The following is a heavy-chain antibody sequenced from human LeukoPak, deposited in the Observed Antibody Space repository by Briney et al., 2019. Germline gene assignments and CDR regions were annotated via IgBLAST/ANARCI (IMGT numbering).Heavy chain of an antibody. V-gene: IGHV3-30*18. CDR1: GFTFSSYG. Sequence: GRSLRLSCAASGFTFSSYGMHWARQAPGKGLEWVAVISYDGSNKYYADSVKGRFTISRDNSKNTLYLQMNSLRAEDTAVYYCAKRSLYYYYGMDVWGQGTTVTVSS. J-gene: IGHJ6*02. D-gene: IGHD2/OR15-2a*01. CDR3: AKRSLYYYYGMDV. CDR2: ISYDGSNK.